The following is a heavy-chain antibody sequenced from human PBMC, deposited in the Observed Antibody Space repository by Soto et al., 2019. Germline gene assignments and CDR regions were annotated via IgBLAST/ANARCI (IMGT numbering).Heavy chain of an antibody. CDR1: GYTFSSYY. Sequence: QVQLVQSGAEIKKPGASVTISCETSGYTFSSYYVHWVRQSPGHGLEWMGIINPGGGSTRYPQNFRDRVTMTSDTSTSSVYMELKSLTSNDTAVYYCAILGSGSLLDYWGQGTLVTVSS. V-gene: IGHV1-46*01. D-gene: IGHD3-16*01. J-gene: IGHJ4*02. CDR2: INPGGGST. CDR3: AILGSGSLLDY.